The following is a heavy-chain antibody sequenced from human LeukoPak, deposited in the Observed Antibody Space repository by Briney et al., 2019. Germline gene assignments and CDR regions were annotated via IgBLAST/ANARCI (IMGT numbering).Heavy chain of an antibody. CDR1: GFTFSSYG. J-gene: IGHJ4*02. CDR2: IWYDGRNK. Sequence: PGGSLRLSCAASGFTFSSYGMHWARQAPGKGLEWVAVIWYDGRNKYYADSVKGRFTVSRDNSKNTLYLQMNSLRAEDTAVYYCARESKIAARALDYWGQGTLVTVSS. V-gene: IGHV3-33*01. D-gene: IGHD6-6*01. CDR3: ARESKIAARALDY.